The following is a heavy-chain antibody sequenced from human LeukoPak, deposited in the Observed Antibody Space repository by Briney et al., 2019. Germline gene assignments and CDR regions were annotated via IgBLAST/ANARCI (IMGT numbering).Heavy chain of an antibody. CDR1: GGSIGAYY. V-gene: IGHV4-59*01. CDR2: IFYTGST. CDR3: ARVPYSTGWNGVRYYYYYYMDV. J-gene: IGHJ6*03. Sequence: PSETLSLTCTVSGGSIGAYYWSWIRQPPGKGLEYIGYIFYTGSTNYTPSLKSRVTISVDMSRNQLSLTLSSVTAADTAVYYCARVPYSTGWNGVRYYYYYYMDVWGKGTTVTVSS. D-gene: IGHD6-19*01.